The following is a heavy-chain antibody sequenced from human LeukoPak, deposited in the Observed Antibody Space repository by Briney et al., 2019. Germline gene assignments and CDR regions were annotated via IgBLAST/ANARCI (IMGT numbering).Heavy chain of an antibody. CDR2: IYTSGST. Sequence: SDPLSLTCTVSGGAISSYYWSWLRQPAGKGLEWIGRIYTSGSTNYNPSLKSRVTMSVDTSKNQFSLKLSSVTAADTAVYYCARDYGDYYYFDYWGQGTLVTVSS. CDR3: ARDYGDYYYFDY. D-gene: IGHD4-17*01. CDR1: GGAISSYY. J-gene: IGHJ4*02. V-gene: IGHV4-4*07.